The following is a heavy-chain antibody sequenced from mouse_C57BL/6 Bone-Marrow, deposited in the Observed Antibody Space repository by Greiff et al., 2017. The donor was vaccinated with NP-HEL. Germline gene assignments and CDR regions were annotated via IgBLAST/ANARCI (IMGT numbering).Heavy chain of an antibody. J-gene: IGHJ2*01. D-gene: IGHD3-2*02. V-gene: IGHV7-3*01. CDR1: GFTFTDYY. CDR2: IRNKANGYTT. CDR3: ARYPSSSGDYFDY. Sequence: EVMLVESGGGLVQPGGSLSLSCAASGFTFTDYYMSWVRQPPGKALEWLGFIRNKANGYTTEYSASVKGRFTISRDNSQSILYLQMNALRAEDSATYYCARYPSSSGDYFDYWGQGTTLTVSS.